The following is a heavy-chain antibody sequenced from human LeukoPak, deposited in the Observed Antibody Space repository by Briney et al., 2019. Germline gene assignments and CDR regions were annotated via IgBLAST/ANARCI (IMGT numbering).Heavy chain of an antibody. V-gene: IGHV1-18*01. CDR2: ISAYYGNT. CDR1: GYTFTTYA. CDR3: ARDPNAMVTSLFDY. J-gene: IGHJ4*02. D-gene: IGHD5-18*01. Sequence: RASVKVSCKASGYTFTTYAISWVRQAPGQGLEWMGWISAYYGNTTYAQKFQGRVTMTTDTSTSTAYMELRSLRSDDTAVYYCARDPNAMVTSLFDYWGQGTLVTVSS.